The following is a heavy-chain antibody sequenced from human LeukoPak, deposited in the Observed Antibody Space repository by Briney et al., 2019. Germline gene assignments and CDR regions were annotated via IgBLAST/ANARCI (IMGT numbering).Heavy chain of an antibody. CDR1: GGSISSYY. V-gene: IGHV4-59*08. Sequence: SETLSLTCTVSGGSISSYYWSWIRQPPGKCLEWIGYIYYSGSTYYNPSLKSRVTISVDTSKNQFSLKLSSVTAADTAVYYCARVWYQLLDGWFDPWGQGTLVTVSS. D-gene: IGHD2-2*01. CDR2: IYYSGST. J-gene: IGHJ5*02. CDR3: ARVWYQLLDGWFDP.